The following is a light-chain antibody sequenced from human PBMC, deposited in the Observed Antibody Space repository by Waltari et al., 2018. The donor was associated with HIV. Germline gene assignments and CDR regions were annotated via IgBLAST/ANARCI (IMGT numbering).Light chain of an antibody. CDR3: GTWDSSLSAGGV. V-gene: IGLV1-51*01. J-gene: IGLJ2*01. Sequence: QSVLTQPPSVSAAPGQKVTIPCSGSSSNIGNNYVSWYQQLPGTAPKLLIYDNKKQPPGIPDRFSGSKSGTSATLGITGLQTGDEADYYCGTWDSSLSAGGVFGGGTKLTVL. CDR1: SSNIGNNY. CDR2: DNK.